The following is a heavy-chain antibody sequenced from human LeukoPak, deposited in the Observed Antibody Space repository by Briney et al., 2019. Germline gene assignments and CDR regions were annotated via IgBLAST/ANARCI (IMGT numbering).Heavy chain of an antibody. CDR3: ARGGGTPPFVDI. J-gene: IGHJ3*02. CDR2: IYYSGST. V-gene: IGHV4-31*03. Sequence: PSETLSLTCTVSGGSISSGGYYWSWIRQHPGKGLEWIGYIYYSGSTYYNPSLKSRVTISVDTSKNQFSLKLSSVTAADTAVYYCARGGGTPPFVDIWGQGTMVTVSS. CDR1: GGSISSGGYY. D-gene: IGHD1-26*01.